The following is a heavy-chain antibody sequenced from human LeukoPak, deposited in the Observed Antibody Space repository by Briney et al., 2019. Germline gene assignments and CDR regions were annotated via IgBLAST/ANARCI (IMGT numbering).Heavy chain of an antibody. CDR3: ARRYKGTTGTTDY. J-gene: IGHJ4*02. CDR1: GYTFTGYY. CDR2: INPNSGGT. Sequence: GASVKASCKASGYTFTGYYMHWVRQAPGQGLEWMGWINPNSGGTNYAQKFQGRVTMTRDTSISTAYMELSRLRSDDTAVYYCARRYKGTTGTTDYWGQGTLVTVSS. V-gene: IGHV1-2*02. D-gene: IGHD1-1*01.